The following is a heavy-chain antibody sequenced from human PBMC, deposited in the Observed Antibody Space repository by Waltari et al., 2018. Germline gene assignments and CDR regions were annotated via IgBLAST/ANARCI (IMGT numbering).Heavy chain of an antibody. Sequence: ETLSLTCTVSGGSISSYYWSWIRQPPGKGLEWIGYIYYSGSTNYNPSLKSRVTISVDTSKNQFSLKLSSVTAADTAVYYCARSGYCSSTSCYGNADFDYWGQGTLVTVSS. CDR3: ARSGYCSSTSCYGNADFDY. J-gene: IGHJ4*02. V-gene: IGHV4-59*01. D-gene: IGHD2-2*01. CDR1: GGSISSYY. CDR2: IYYSGST.